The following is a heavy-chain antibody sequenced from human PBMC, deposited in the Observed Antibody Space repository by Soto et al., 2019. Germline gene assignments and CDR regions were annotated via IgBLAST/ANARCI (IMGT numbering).Heavy chain of an antibody. Sequence: VQLVESGGGVVQPGRSLRLSCAASGFSFTNYGLHWVRQAPGKGLEWVAFMSFDGRDKYYARSVKGPFTISRDSSRNTLYLQLNTLKTEDTAVYYCAKRGPTSSSGWFSIDFWGQGALVTVSS. V-gene: IGHV3-30*18. D-gene: IGHD6-19*01. CDR2: MSFDGRDK. CDR1: GFSFTNYG. J-gene: IGHJ4*02. CDR3: AKRGPTSSSGWFSIDF.